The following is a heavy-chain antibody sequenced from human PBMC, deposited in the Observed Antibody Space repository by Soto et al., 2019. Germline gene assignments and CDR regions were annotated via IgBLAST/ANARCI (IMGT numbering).Heavy chain of an antibody. Sequence: FLRLSCAASGFTFTRYSMNWVRQAPGKGLEWVSSISSTTNYIYYGDSMKGRFTISRDNAKNSLYLEMNSLRAEDTAVYYCARESEDLTSNFDYWGRGTLVTVS. CDR3: ARESEDLTSNFDY. J-gene: IGHJ4*02. CDR1: GFTFTRYS. CDR2: ISSTTNYI. V-gene: IGHV3-21*06.